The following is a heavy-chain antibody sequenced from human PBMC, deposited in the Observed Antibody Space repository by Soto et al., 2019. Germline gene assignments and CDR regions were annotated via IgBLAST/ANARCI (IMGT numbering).Heavy chain of an antibody. Sequence: QVQLVQSGAEVKKPGSSVKVSCKASGGTFSSYTISWVRQAPGQGLEWMGRIIPILGIANYAQKFQGRVTXXAXKXXSTAYMELSSLRSEDTAVYYCAGDGYKSLYYGMDVWGQGTTVTVSS. CDR1: GGTFSSYT. CDR2: IIPILGIA. J-gene: IGHJ6*02. D-gene: IGHD5-12*01. CDR3: AGDGYKSLYYGMDV. V-gene: IGHV1-69*02.